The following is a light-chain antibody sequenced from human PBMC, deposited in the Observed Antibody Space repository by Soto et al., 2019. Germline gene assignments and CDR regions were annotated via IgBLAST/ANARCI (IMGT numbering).Light chain of an antibody. J-gene: IGKJ5*01. CDR3: QQYDILPIT. CDR1: QDISVY. Sequence: DIHMTQSPSSLLASVGDIVTVTSNAPQDISVYLNWYQQKPGKAPSLLIYDASNLEIGVPSRFSGSGSGTHFTFTISSLQTEDIGTYYCQQYDILPITFGRGTRLEIK. CDR2: DAS. V-gene: IGKV1-33*01.